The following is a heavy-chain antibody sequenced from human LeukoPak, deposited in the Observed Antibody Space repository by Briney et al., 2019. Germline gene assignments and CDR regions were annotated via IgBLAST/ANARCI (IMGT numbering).Heavy chain of an antibody. CDR3: ARALRRPGVYYFDY. CDR2: INPNSGGT. J-gene: IGHJ4*02. D-gene: IGHD1-1*01. CDR1: GYTFTVYY. Sequence: ASVTVSYKASGYTFTVYYMHWVRQAPGQGREGMGWINPNSGGTNYAQKFQGRVTMTRDTSISTAYMDLSRLRSDDTAVYYCARALRRPGVYYFDYWGQGTLVTVSS. V-gene: IGHV1-2*02.